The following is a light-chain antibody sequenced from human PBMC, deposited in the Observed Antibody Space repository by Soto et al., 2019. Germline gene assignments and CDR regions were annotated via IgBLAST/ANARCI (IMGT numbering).Light chain of an antibody. CDR3: QQHSDAPIT. V-gene: IGKV1-9*01. Sequence: DIELTQSPPSLSSSLGDSAALSCRASQAISNYLAWYQQKPGKAPKLLIYAASTLHTGIPSRFSGSGSGTDFTLTISNLEPEDFATYYCQQHSDAPITFGQGTKLEIK. J-gene: IGKJ5*01. CDR2: AAS. CDR1: QAISNY.